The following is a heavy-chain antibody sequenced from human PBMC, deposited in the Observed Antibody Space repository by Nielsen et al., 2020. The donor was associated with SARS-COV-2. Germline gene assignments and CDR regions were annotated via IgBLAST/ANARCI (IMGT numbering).Heavy chain of an antibody. Sequence: SETLSLTCTVSGGSISSSSYYWGWIRQPPGKGLEWIGSIYYSGSTYYNPSLKSRVTISVDTSKNQFSLKLSSVTAADTAVYYCARLRVPGGWGDHVDLWGQGTLLSVTS. V-gene: IGHV4-39*01. CDR1: GGSISSSSYY. CDR3: ARLRVPGGWGDHVDL. D-gene: IGHD3/OR15-3a*01. CDR2: IYYSGST. J-gene: IGHJ1*01.